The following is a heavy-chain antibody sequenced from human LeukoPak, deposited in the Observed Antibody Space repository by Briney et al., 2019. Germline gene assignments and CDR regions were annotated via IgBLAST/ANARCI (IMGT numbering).Heavy chain of an antibody. CDR1: GYTFTGYY. V-gene: IGHV1-2*02. Sequence: ASVKVSCKASGYTFTGYYMHWVRQAPGQGLEWMGWINPNSGGTNYAQKLQGRVTMTRDTSISTAYMELSRLRSDDTAVYYCARPRDDSSGYYWFDPWGQGTLVTVSS. D-gene: IGHD3-22*01. CDR3: ARPRDDSSGYYWFDP. J-gene: IGHJ5*02. CDR2: INPNSGGT.